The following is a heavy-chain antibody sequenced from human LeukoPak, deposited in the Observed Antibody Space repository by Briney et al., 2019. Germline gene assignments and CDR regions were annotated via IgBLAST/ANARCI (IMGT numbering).Heavy chain of an antibody. Sequence: GGSLRLSCAASGFTFSSYWMSWVRQAPGKGLEWVANIKEDGSEQYYVDSMKGRFFISRDNAENSLYLQMNSLRVEDTAVYYCARAPTVLVGYCSSSSCQADYWGQGTLVTVSS. D-gene: IGHD2-2*01. CDR3: ARAPTVLVGYCSSSSCQADY. CDR1: GFTFSSYW. J-gene: IGHJ4*02. CDR2: IKEDGSEQ. V-gene: IGHV3-7*01.